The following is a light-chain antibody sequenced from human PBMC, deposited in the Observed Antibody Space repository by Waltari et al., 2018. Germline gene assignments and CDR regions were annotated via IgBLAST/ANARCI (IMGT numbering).Light chain of an antibody. Sequence: EIVLTQSPGTLSLSLGEIATVSCRASQRGSRALAWYQPKPGQAPRILIYGASTRATGIPDRFSGSGSGTDFSLTISRLEPDDFAVYYCQHYLRLPVTFGQGTTVEI. CDR3: QHYLRLPVT. CDR1: QRGSRA. V-gene: IGKV3-20*01. CDR2: GAS. J-gene: IGKJ1*01.